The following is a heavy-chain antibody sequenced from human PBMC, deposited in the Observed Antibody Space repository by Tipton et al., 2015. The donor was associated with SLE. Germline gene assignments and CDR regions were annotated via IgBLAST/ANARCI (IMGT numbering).Heavy chain of an antibody. J-gene: IGHJ4*02. V-gene: IGHV4-30-2*01. Sequence: LRLSCAVSGGSFSSGSFSWSWIRQPPGKGLEWVGYIYESGSTYYNPSLRGRVTISIDRSKNQFSLKLSSVTVADTAVYFCARHLGAHNWNYWGQGTLVTVSS. CDR1: GGSFSSGSFS. CDR2: IYESGST. D-gene: IGHD1-20*01. CDR3: ARHLGAHNWNY.